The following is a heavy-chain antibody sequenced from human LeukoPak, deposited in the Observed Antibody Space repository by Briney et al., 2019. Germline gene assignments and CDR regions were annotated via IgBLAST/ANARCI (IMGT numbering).Heavy chain of an antibody. V-gene: IGHV1-18*01. Sequence: GASVKVSCKASGYTFTSYGISWVRQAPGQGLEWMGWISAYNGNTNYAQKLQGRVTMTTDTSTSTAYMELRSLRSDDTAVYYCARGGLEGYFDWLLGDYWGQGTLVTVSS. CDR1: GYTFTSYG. CDR3: ARGGLEGYFDWLLGDY. CDR2: ISAYNGNT. D-gene: IGHD3-9*01. J-gene: IGHJ4*02.